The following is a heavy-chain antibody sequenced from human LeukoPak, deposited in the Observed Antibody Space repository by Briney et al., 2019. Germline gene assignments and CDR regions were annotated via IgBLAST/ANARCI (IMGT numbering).Heavy chain of an antibody. CDR1: GFTFSSYS. J-gene: IGHJ4*02. Sequence: GGSLRLSCAASGFTFSSYSMSWVRQAPGKGLEWVSSISSSSSYIYYADSVKGRFTISRDNAKNSLYLQMNSLRAEDTAVYYCARGYDILTGYYYFDYWGQGTLLTVSS. D-gene: IGHD3-9*01. V-gene: IGHV3-21*01. CDR2: ISSSSSYI. CDR3: ARGYDILTGYYYFDY.